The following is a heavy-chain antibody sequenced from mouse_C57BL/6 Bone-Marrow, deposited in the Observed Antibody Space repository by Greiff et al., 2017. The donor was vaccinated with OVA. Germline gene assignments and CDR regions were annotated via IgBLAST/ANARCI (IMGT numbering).Heavy chain of an antibody. CDR2: IWWDDDK. CDR1: GFSLSTFGMG. D-gene: IGHD2-3*01. J-gene: IGHJ3*01. CDR3: ARIADDGYYVPFAY. V-gene: IGHV8-8*01. Sequence: ESGPGILQPSQSLSLTCSFSGFSLSTFGMGVGWIRQPSGKGLEWLAHIWWDDDKYYNPALKSRLTISKDTSKNQVFLKIANVDTADTATYYCARIADDGYYVPFAYWGQGTLVTVSA.